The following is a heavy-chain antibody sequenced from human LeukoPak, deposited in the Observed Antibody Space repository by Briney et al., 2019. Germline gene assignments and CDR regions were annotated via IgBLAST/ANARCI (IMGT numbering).Heavy chain of an antibody. J-gene: IGHJ4*02. D-gene: IGHD3-22*01. Sequence: PSETLSLTCAVSGGSISSGGYSWSWIRQPPGKSLEWIGYIYHSGSTYYNPSLKSRVTISVDRSKNQFSLKLSSVTAADTAVYYCARVIRSSGYYYPDYWGQGTLVTVSS. V-gene: IGHV4-30-2*01. CDR1: GGSISSGGYS. CDR3: ARVIRSSGYYYPDY. CDR2: IYHSGST.